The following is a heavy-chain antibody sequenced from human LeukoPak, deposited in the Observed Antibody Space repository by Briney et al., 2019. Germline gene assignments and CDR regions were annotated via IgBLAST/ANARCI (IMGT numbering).Heavy chain of an antibody. D-gene: IGHD3-22*01. CDR3: ARGDSGYYPDY. Sequence: ASVKVSCKASGGTFSSYAISWVRQAPGQGLEWMGWINPNINGTNYAQKFQGRVTMTRDTSISTAYMELSRLRSDDTAVYYCARGDSGYYPDYWGQGTLVTVSS. CDR2: INPNINGT. CDR1: GGTFSSYA. J-gene: IGHJ4*02. V-gene: IGHV1-2*02.